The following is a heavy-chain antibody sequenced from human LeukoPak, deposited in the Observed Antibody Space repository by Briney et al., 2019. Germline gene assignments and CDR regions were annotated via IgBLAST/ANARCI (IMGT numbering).Heavy chain of an antibody. CDR3: ARERGYGSAPNWFDP. D-gene: IGHD3-10*01. CDR1: GFTFSSYS. CDR2: ISSNSSYI. V-gene: IGHV3-21*01. Sequence: PGGSLTLSCAASGFTFSSYSMNWVRQAPAKGLEWVSSISSNSSYIYYADSVKGRFTISRDNAKNSLYLKMNSRRAEDTAVYYCARERGYGSAPNWFDPWGQGTLVTVSS. J-gene: IGHJ5*02.